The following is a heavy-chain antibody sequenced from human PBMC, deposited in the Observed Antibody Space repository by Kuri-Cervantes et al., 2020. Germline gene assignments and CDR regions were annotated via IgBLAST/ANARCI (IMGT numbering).Heavy chain of an antibody. Sequence: GGSLRLSCAASGFTFSSCALSWVRRAPGKGLEWVSAISGSGGTTYYADSVKGRFTISRDNSKNTLYLQMNSLRAEDTAVYYCAKDMVTGDYWGQGTLVTVSS. CDR2: ISGSGGTT. CDR3: AKDMVTGDY. V-gene: IGHV3-23*01. CDR1: GFTFSSCA. J-gene: IGHJ4*02. D-gene: IGHD2-21*02.